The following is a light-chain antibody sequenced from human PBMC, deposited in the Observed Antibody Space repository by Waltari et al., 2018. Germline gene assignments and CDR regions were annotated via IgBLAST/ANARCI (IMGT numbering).Light chain of an antibody. CDR3: QQYYTTPVT. V-gene: IGKV4-1*01. Sequence: DIVMTQSLDSLAVSLGERATINCKSSQTVLYSDNNNYLGWYQQRPGQPPKLLISWASTRESGVPDRFSGSGSGTDFTLTINSLQAEDVAVYYCQQYYTTPVTFGQGTKLEIK. CDR1: QTVLYSDNNNY. CDR2: WAS. J-gene: IGKJ2*01.